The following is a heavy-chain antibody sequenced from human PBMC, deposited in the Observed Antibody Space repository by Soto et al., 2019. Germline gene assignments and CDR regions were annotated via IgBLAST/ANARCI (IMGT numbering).Heavy chain of an antibody. D-gene: IGHD1-7*01. V-gene: IGHV1-2*02. CDR1: GYTFTGYY. J-gene: IGHJ4*02. Sequence: ASVKVSCKPSGYTFTGYYIHWVRQAPGQGLEWMGWINPNSGDTNFAQNFRGRVTMTWDTSISTASMQLCSLTSDDTATYYCARGGPRTTDHFNYWGQGTLVTVSS. CDR3: ARGGPRTTDHFNY. CDR2: INPNSGDT.